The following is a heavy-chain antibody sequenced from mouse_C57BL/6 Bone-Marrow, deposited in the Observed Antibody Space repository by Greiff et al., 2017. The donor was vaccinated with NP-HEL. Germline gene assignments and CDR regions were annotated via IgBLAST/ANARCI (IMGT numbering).Heavy chain of an antibody. V-gene: IGHV5-4*01. J-gene: IGHJ1*03. CDR2: ISDGGSYT. D-gene: IGHD2-4*01. CDR3: ARDGGLRWYFDV. Sequence: EVKVVESGGGLVKPGGSLKLSCAASGFTFSSYAMSWVRQTPEKRLEWVATISDGGSYTYYPDNVKGRFTISRDNAKNNLYLQMSHLKSEDTAMYYCARDGGLRWYFDVWGTGTTVTVSS. CDR1: GFTFSSYA.